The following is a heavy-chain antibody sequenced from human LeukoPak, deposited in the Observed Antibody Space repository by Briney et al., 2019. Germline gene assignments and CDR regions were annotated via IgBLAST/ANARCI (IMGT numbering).Heavy chain of an antibody. D-gene: IGHD4-17*01. Sequence: GASVKVSCKASGGTFSSYAISWVRQAPGQGLEWMGGIIPIFGTANYAQKFQGRVTITTDKSTSPAYMELSSLRSDDTAVYYCASCYDYGEHAWNYWGQGTLVTVSP. CDR3: ASCYDYGEHAWNY. V-gene: IGHV1-69*05. CDR2: IIPIFGTA. J-gene: IGHJ4*02. CDR1: GGTFSSYA.